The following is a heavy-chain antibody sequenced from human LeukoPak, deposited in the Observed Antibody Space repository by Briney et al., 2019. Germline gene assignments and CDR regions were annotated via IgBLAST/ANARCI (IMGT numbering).Heavy chain of an antibody. CDR1: GFTFGDYA. J-gene: IGHJ4*02. CDR3: TRDPLMPHDYYGSGVFDY. CDR2: IRSKAYGGTT. Sequence: GGSLRLSCTASGFTFGDYAMSWVRQAPGKGLEWVGFIRSKAYGGTTEYAASVKGRFTISRDDSKSIAYLQMNSLKTEDTAVYYCTRDPLMPHDYYGSGVFDYWGQGTLVTVSS. D-gene: IGHD3-10*01. V-gene: IGHV3-49*04.